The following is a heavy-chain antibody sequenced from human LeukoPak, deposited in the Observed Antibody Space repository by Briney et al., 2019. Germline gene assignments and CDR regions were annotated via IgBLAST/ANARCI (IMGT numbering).Heavy chain of an antibody. CDR1: GFTFSDYH. V-gene: IGHV3-23*01. CDR2: ISGSGGST. CDR3: AKAFSISMIGS. Sequence: GGSLRLSCAASGFTFSDYHMSWIRQAPGKGLEWVSLISGSGGSTYYADSVKGRFTISRDTSKKTVDLQMNSLRAEDTALYYCAKAFSISMIGSWGQGTLVTVSS. D-gene: IGHD3-22*01. J-gene: IGHJ4*02.